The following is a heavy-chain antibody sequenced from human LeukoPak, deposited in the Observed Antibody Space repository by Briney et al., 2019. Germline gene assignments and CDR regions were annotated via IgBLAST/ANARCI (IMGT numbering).Heavy chain of an antibody. CDR1: GYTFTGYY. V-gene: IGHV1-2*02. Sequence: GASVKVSCKASGYTFTGYYMHWVRQAPGQGLEWMGWINPNSGGTNYAQKFQGGVTMTRDTSISTAYMELSRLRSDDTAVYYCASYCSSTSCYTDRFDAFDIWGQGTMVTVSS. CDR3: ASYCSSTSCYTDRFDAFDI. J-gene: IGHJ3*02. D-gene: IGHD2-2*02. CDR2: INPNSGGT.